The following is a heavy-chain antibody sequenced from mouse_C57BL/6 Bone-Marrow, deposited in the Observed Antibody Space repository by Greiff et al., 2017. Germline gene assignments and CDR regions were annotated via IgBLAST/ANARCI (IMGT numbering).Heavy chain of an antibody. V-gene: IGHV1-87*01. D-gene: IGHD1-1*02. Sequence: QVHVKQSGPELARPWASVKISCQAFYTFSRRVHFAIRDTNYWMQWVKQRPGQGLEWIGAIYPGNGDTSYNQKFKGKATLTADKSSSTAYMQLSSLTSEDAAVYYCAGMGSHTLFDVWGTGTTVTVSS. CDR2: GQGLEWIG. J-gene: IGHJ1*03. CDR3: SEDAAVYYCAGMGSHTLFDV. CDR1: YTFSRRVH.